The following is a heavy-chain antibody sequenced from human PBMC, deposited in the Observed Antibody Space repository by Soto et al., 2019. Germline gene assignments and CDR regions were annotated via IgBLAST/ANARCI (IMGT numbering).Heavy chain of an antibody. CDR2: IWYDGSNK. CDR1: GFTFSSYG. D-gene: IGHD3-10*01. V-gene: IGHV3-33*01. J-gene: IGHJ2*01. CDR3: ARDDAYYYGSGSYFLDWYFDL. Sequence: QVQLVESGGGVVQPGRSLRLSCAASGFTFSSYGMHWVRQAPGKGLEWVEVIWYDGSNKYYAVSVKGRFTIARDNSKNTLYLQMTSLRAEDTAVYYCARDDAYYYGSGSYFLDWYFDLWGRGTLVTVSS.